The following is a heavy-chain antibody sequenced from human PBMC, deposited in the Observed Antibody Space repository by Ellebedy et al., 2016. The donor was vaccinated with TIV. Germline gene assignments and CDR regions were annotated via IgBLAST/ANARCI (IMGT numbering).Heavy chain of an antibody. CDR3: ASSHSGFLD. V-gene: IGHV3-21*04. CDR1: GFNFSTYT. D-gene: IGHD3-22*01. Sequence: GESLKISXAASGFNFSTYTMNWVRQAPGKGLQWVASISGRSSYIFYADSLKGRFTISRDGAKNSLYLQMDSLRVDDTAVYFCASSHSGFLDWGQGILVTVSS. J-gene: IGHJ1*01. CDR2: ISGRSSYI.